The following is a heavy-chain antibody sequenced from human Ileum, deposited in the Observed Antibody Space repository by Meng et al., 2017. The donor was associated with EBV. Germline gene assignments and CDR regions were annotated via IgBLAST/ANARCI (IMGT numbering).Heavy chain of an antibody. CDR3: GRDQGRELINH. CDR1: GDSISSDIW. CDR2: VYHRGDT. Sequence: GPLLESGPGLVKPSGTLTLTCTVSGDSISSDIWWSWVRQPPGKGLEWIGEVYHRGDTNYNPSLKSRGDISVDKSKNQFYLSLFSVTAADTAVYYCGRDQGRELINHWGQGTLVTVSS. D-gene: IGHD1-7*01. J-gene: IGHJ4*02. V-gene: IGHV4-4*02.